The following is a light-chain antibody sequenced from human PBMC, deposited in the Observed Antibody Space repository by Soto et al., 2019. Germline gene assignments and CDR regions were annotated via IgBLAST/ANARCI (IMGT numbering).Light chain of an antibody. CDR2: SNN. J-gene: IGLJ2*01. Sequence: QSVLTQPPSASGTPGQRVTISCSGSSSNIGSNTVNWYQQLPGTAPKLLIYSNNQRPSGVPDRFSVSKSGTSASLAISGLQSEDEADYYCAAWDDSLNGVVFGGGPKLTVL. V-gene: IGLV1-44*01. CDR3: AAWDDSLNGVV. CDR1: SSNIGSNT.